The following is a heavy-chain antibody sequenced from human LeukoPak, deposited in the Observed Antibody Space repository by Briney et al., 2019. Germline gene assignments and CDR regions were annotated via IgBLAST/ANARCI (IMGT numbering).Heavy chain of an antibody. Sequence: PGGSLRLSCAASGFTFSTYSMNWVRQAPGKGLEWVSSISSRSIYIYYADSVKGRFTISRDNAKNSLYLQLNSLRAEDTAVYYCARARPDDCTTSTCSLDYWGQGTLVTVSS. J-gene: IGHJ4*02. V-gene: IGHV3-21*01. CDR2: ISSRSIYI. CDR3: ARARPDDCTTSTCSLDY. CDR1: GFTFSTYS. D-gene: IGHD2-2*01.